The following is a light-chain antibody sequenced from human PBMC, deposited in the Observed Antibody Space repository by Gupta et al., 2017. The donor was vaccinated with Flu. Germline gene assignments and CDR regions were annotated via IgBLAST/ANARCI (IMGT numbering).Light chain of an antibody. CDR2: DVS. CDR1: SSDVGCYKY. V-gene: IGLV2-14*03. Sequence: TISCTGTSSDVGCYKYVSWYQQHTGKAPKLMIYDVSNRPPGVSTRFSGSKTGNTASLTISGLQAEDEADYYCDSDTSSSTVVFGGGTKLTVL. CDR3: DSDTSSSTVV. J-gene: IGLJ2*01.